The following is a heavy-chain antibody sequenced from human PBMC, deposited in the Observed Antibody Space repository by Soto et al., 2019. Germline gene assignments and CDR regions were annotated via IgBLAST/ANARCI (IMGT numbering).Heavy chain of an antibody. J-gene: IGHJ6*01. D-gene: IGHD3-16*01. V-gene: IGHV1-69*01. Sequence: ASVXVSFKSSLGTFSIYAIIFFLQAPGQGLEWMGGIIPIFGTANYAQKFQGRVTITAEESTSTAYMELSSLRSEDTAVYYCARNRISLGESNDRRYGMEVWGQGTTVNV. CDR3: ARNRISLGESNDRRYGMEV. CDR2: IIPIFGTA. CDR1: LGTFSIYA.